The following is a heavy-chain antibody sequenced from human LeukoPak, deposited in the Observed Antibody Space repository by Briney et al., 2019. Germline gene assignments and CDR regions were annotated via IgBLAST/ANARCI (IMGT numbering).Heavy chain of an antibody. Sequence: SETLSLTCTVSGGSISSSSYYWGWIRQPPGKGLEWIGSIYYSGSTYYNPSLKSRVTISVDTSKNQFSLKLSSVTAADTAVYYCARGAWGDYWGQGTLVTVSS. CDR1: GGSISSSSYY. J-gene: IGHJ4*02. V-gene: IGHV4-39*07. CDR3: ARGAWGDY. CDR2: IYYSGST. D-gene: IGHD3-16*01.